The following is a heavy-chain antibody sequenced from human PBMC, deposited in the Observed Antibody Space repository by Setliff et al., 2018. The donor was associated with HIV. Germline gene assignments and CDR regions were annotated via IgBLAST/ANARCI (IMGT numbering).Heavy chain of an antibody. D-gene: IGHD6-6*01. V-gene: IGHV1-3*02. CDR3: ARGWHSTSPNSYFDY. J-gene: IGHJ4*02. CDR2: TNIGNGDT. Sequence: ASVKVSCKASGYSFTDYAMNWVRQAPGQGLEWMGWTNIGNGDTKYSQDFHDRVTISRDTPATTVYMELSSLRSDDMAVYYCARGWHSTSPNSYFDYWGQGSLVTVSS. CDR1: GYSFTDYA.